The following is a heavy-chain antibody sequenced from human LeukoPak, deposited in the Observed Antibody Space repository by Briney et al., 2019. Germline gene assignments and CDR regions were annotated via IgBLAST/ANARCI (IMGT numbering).Heavy chain of an antibody. J-gene: IGHJ4*02. V-gene: IGHV3-23*01. CDR2: ISGTDGTT. D-gene: IGHD3-22*01. CDR3: AKALYDSGAYPFDY. CDR1: GFTFSGYA. Sequence: PGGSLRLSCAASGFTFSGYAMTWVRQAPGEGLEWVSAISGTDGTTYYADSVKGRFTISRDNSKNTLYLQMNSLRAEDTALYYCAKALYDSGAYPFDYWGQGSLVTVSS.